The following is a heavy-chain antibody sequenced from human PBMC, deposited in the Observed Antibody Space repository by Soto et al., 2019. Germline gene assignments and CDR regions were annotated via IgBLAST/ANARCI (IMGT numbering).Heavy chain of an antibody. J-gene: IGHJ4*02. V-gene: IGHV4-4*02. CDR2: IYHSGST. D-gene: IGHD6-19*01. Sequence: QVQLQESGPGLVEPSGTLSLTCAVSGGSVSSTNWWSWVRQPPGKGLEWIGEIYHSGSTYYNPSLKSRVNISVDKSKNQCSLRLSSVTAAETAVYFCARDRAVSARGSFDYWGQGTLVTVSS. CDR1: GGSVSSTNW. CDR3: ARDRAVSARGSFDY.